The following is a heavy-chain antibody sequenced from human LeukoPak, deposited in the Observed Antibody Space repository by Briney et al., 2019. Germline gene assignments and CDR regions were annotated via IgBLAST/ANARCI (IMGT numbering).Heavy chain of an antibody. D-gene: IGHD2-15*01. J-gene: IGHJ4*02. Sequence: GGSLRLSCAASGFTFSSYWMSWVRQAPGKGLEWVANINQDGSEKYYVDSVKGRFTISRDNAKKSLYLQMSSPRAEDTAVYYCARDSGRINYWGQGTLVTVSS. CDR2: INQDGSEK. CDR3: ARDSGRINY. V-gene: IGHV3-7*01. CDR1: GFTFSSYW.